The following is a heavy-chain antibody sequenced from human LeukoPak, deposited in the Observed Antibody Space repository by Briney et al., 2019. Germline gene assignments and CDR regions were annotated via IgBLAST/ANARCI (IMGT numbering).Heavy chain of an antibody. V-gene: IGHV5-51*01. CDR3: ARGTEVLSYHFAD. Sequence: GESLKISCKGSGYRFTSYWIGWVRQMPGKGLEWVGIIYPRDSDTRYSPSSQGQVTISADKSTSTAYLQWSSLKASDTAMYYCARGTEVLSYHFADWGQGTLVTVFS. CDR1: GYRFTSYW. CDR2: IYPRDSDT. J-gene: IGHJ4*02. D-gene: IGHD2/OR15-2a*01.